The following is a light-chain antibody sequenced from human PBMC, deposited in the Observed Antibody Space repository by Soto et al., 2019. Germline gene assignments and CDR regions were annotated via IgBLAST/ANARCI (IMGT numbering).Light chain of an antibody. Sequence: QSVLTQPPSASGTPGQRVTISCSGSRASIGSNTVTWYQHLPGAAPKLLVYNNNQRPSGVPDRFSGSKSDTSASLAISGLQFEDEADYYCCSYTRSSNHYFFGSGTKLTVL. CDR1: RASIGSNT. V-gene: IGLV1-44*01. CDR3: CSYTRSSNHYF. CDR2: NNN. J-gene: IGLJ1*01.